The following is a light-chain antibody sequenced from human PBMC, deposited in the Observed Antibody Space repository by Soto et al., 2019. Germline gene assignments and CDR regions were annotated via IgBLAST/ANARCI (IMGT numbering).Light chain of an antibody. CDR3: QQYGSSPLYT. V-gene: IGKV3-20*01. CDR1: QSVSSSY. Sequence: EIVLTQSPGTLSLSPVERATLSCRASQSVSSSYIAWYQQKPGQAPRLLIYGASSRATGIPDRFSGSGSGTDFTLTISRLEPEDFAVYYCQQYGSSPLYTFGQGTKLEIK. CDR2: GAS. J-gene: IGKJ2*01.